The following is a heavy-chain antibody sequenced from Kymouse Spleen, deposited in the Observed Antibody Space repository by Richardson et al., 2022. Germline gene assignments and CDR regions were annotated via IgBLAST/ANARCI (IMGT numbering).Heavy chain of an antibody. J-gene: IGHJ4*02. V-gene: IGHV3-15*01. D-gene: IGHD3-22*01. CDR1: GFTFSNAW. CDR3: TTLTMIVVVILFDY. Sequence: EVQLVESGGGLVKPGGSLRLSCAASGFTFSNAWMSWVRQAPGKGLEWVGRIKSKTDGGTTDYAAPVKGRFTISRDDSKNTLYLQMNSLKTEDTAVYYCTTLTMIVVVILFDYWGQGTLVTVSS. CDR2: IKSKTDGGTT.